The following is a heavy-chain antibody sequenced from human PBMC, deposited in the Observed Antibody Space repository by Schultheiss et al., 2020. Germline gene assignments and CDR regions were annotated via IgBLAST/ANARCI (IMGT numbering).Heavy chain of an antibody. CDR2: INHSGST. CDR3: VRLDEQDGYSSD. V-gene: IGHV4-34*01. J-gene: IGHJ4*02. Sequence: SETLSLTCAVYGGSFSGYYWSWIRQPPGKGLEWIGEINHSGSTNYNPSLKSRVTISVDTSKNQFSLKMNSVTAADTAVYHCVRLDEQDGYSSDWGQGTLVTVSS. CDR1: GGSFSGYY. D-gene: IGHD6-19*01.